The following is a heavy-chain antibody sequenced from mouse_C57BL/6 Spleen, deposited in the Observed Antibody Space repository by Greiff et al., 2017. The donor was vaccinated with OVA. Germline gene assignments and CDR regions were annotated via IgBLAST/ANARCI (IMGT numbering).Heavy chain of an antibody. Sequence: HVQLQPSWAELAKPGASVKLSCTASGYTFTSYWMHWVKQRPGQGLEWIGYINPSSGYTKYNQKFKDKATLTADKTSSTAYMQRSSLTNEDSAVYYGARARVIDYWGKGTTLTVSS. D-gene: IGHD3-3*01. CDR2: INPSSGYT. V-gene: IGHV1-7*01. CDR1: GYTFTSYW. J-gene: IGHJ2*01. CDR3: ARARVIDY.